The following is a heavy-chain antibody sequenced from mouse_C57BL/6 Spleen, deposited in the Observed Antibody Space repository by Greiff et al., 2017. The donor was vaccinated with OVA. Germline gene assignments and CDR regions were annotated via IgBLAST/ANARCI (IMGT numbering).Heavy chain of an antibody. J-gene: IGHJ4*01. CDR1: GYTFTDYN. CDR2: INPNNGGT. CDR3: ARYDYDVGYY. V-gene: IGHV1-18*01. Sequence: EVKLLESGPELVKPGASVKIPCKASGYTFTDYNMDWVKQSHGKSLEWIGDINPNNGGTIYNQKFKGKATLTVDKSSSTAYMELRSLTSEDTAVYYCARYDYDVGYYWGQGTSVTVSS. D-gene: IGHD2-4*01.